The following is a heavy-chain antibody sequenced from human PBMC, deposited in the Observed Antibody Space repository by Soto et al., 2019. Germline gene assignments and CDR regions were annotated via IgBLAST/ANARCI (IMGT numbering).Heavy chain of an antibody. CDR2: IYHSGST. CDR3: AGLPTGPDRRESVGY. Sequence: PSETLSLTCAVSGGSISSSNWWSWVRQPPGKGLEWIGEIYHSGSTNYNPSLKSRVTISVDKSKNQFSLKLSSVTAADTAVYYCAGLPTGPDRRESVGYWGQGSLVTVSS. CDR1: GGSISSSNW. J-gene: IGHJ4*02. V-gene: IGHV4-4*02. D-gene: IGHD1-26*01.